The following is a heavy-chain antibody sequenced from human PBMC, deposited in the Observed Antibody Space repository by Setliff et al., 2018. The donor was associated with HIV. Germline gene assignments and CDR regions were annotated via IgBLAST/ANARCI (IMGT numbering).Heavy chain of an antibody. D-gene: IGHD6-19*01. V-gene: IGHV1-18*04. CDR1: RRTFSEDA. Sequence: ASVTVSCQTSRRTFSEDAINWVRQAPGQGLEWMGRISTYSGKTDYAEKFQGRLTRTMDTSTRTVFMELRSLTLDDTSVYYCARGSAPTIVVAASLNIWGQGTLVTVSS. J-gene: IGHJ4*01. CDR3: ARGSAPTIVVAASLNI. CDR2: ISTYSGKT.